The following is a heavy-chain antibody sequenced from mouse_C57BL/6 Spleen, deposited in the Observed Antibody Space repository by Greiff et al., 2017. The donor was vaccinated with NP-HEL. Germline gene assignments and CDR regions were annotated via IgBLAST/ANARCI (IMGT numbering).Heavy chain of an antibody. J-gene: IGHJ1*03. CDR2: IYPGDGDT. V-gene: IGHV1-82*01. CDR1: GYAFSSSW. Sequence: VQLQQSGPELVKPGASVKISCKASGYAFSSSWMNWVKQRPGKGLEWIGRIYPGDGDTNYNGKFKGKATLTADKSSSTAYMQLSSLTSEDSAVYFCASEWLLRDFDVWGTGTTVTVSS. CDR3: ASEWLLRDFDV. D-gene: IGHD2-3*01.